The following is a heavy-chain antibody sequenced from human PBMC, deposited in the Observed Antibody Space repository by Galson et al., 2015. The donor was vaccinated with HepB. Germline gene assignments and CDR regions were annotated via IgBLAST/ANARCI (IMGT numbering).Heavy chain of an antibody. V-gene: IGHV3-30-3*01. D-gene: IGHD6-13*01. CDR3: ATGTGGYSSSWYDY. CDR2: ISYDGSNK. CDR1: GFTFSSYA. J-gene: IGHJ4*02. Sequence: SLRLSCAASGFTFSSYAMHWVRQAPGKGLEWVAVISYDGSNKYYADSVKGRFTISRDNSKNTLYLQMNSLRAEDTAVYYCATGTGGYSSSWYDYWGQGTLVTVSS.